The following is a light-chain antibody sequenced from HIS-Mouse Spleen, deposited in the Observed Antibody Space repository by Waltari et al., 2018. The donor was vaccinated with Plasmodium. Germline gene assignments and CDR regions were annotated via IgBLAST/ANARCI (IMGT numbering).Light chain of an antibody. CDR3: CSYAGSYTYV. J-gene: IGLJ1*01. CDR2: DVS. Sequence: QSALTQPRSVSGSPGQSVTISCTGTSSDVGGYNYVHWYQQHPGKAPKLMIYDVSKRPSWVPDRFSGSKSGNTASLTICGLQAEDEADYYCCSYAGSYTYVFGTGTKVTVL. V-gene: IGLV2-11*01. CDR1: SSDVGGYNY.